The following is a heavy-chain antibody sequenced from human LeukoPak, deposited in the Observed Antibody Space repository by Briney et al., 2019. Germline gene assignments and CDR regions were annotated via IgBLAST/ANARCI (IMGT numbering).Heavy chain of an antibody. J-gene: IGHJ4*01. V-gene: IGHV3-21*04. CDR1: GFTFSSYS. Sequence: PGGSLRLSCAASGFTFSSYSMSWVRQAPGKGLEWVSSISRSDSNIYYADSVKGRFTISRDNSKNTLYLQMNSLRAEDTAVYYCAKYYDSSGYYHFDYWGHGTLVTVSS. CDR3: AKYYDSSGYYHFDY. D-gene: IGHD3-22*01. CDR2: ISRSDSNI.